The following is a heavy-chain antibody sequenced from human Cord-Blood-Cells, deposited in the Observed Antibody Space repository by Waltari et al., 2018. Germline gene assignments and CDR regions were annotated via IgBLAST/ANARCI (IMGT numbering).Heavy chain of an antibody. D-gene: IGHD1-26*01. CDR3: ARHFGSYYAFDI. V-gene: IGHV4-39*01. J-gene: IGHJ3*02. CDR1: GGSISCTCYY. Sequence: QLQLQEPGPGLVTPSEPLSLTCTDPGGSISCTCYYWGWTRQPPGKGLEWIGSIYYSGSTYYNPSLKSRVTISVDTSKNQFSLKLSSVTDADTAVYYCARHFGSYYAFDIWGQGTMVTVSS. CDR2: IYYSGST.